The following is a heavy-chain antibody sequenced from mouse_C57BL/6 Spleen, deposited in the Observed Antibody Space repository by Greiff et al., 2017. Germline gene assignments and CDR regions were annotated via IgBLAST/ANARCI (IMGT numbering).Heavy chain of an antibody. CDR3: ARSEYGNYLWFAY. D-gene: IGHD2-1*01. CDR2: IDPSDSYT. Sequence: VQLQQPGAELVMPGASVKLSCKASGYTFTSYWMHWVKQRPGPGLEWIGEIDPSDSYTNYNQKFKGKSTLTVDKSSSTAYMQLSSLTSEDSAVYYCARSEYGNYLWFAYWGQGTLVTVSA. V-gene: IGHV1-69*01. J-gene: IGHJ3*01. CDR1: GYTFTSYW.